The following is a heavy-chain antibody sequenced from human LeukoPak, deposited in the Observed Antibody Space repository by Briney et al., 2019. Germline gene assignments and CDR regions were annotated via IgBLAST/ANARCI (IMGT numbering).Heavy chain of an antibody. Sequence: GASVKVSCKASGGTFSSYAISWVRQAPGQGLEWMGGIIPIFGTANYAQKFQGSVTITADESTSTAHMELSSLRSEDTAVYYCARTDYGDYLNYWGQGTLVTVSS. CDR3: ARTDYGDYLNY. CDR2: IIPIFGTA. CDR1: GGTFSSYA. V-gene: IGHV1-69*13. J-gene: IGHJ4*02. D-gene: IGHD4-17*01.